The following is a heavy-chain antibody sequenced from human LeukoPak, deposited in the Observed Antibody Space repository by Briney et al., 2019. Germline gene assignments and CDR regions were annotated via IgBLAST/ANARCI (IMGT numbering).Heavy chain of an antibody. J-gene: IGHJ4*02. CDR1: GDSVSNGNYY. Sequence: PSETLSLTCTVSGDSVSNGNYYWSWLRQPPGKALEWIGYIYYTGKTYYNPSLEGRVTILVDTSRNHFSVKLSSVTAADTAIYYCARAPGIVGTTPFGNYWGRGTLVTVSS. CDR2: IYYTGKT. V-gene: IGHV4-61*03. D-gene: IGHD1-26*01. CDR3: ARAPGIVGTTPFGNY.